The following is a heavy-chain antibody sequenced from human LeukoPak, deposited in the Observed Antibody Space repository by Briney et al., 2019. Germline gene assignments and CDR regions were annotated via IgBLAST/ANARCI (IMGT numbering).Heavy chain of an antibody. V-gene: IGHV4-34*01. Sequence: SETLSLTCAVYGGSFSGYYWSWIRQPPGKGLEWIGEINHSGSTNYNPSLKSRVTISVDTSKNQFSLKLSSVTAADTAVYYCARGPFWGTMFGGFSSRYYYGMAVWGQGTTATASS. CDR1: GGSFSGYY. CDR3: ARGPFWGTMFGGFSSRYYYGMAV. CDR2: INHSGST. D-gene: IGHD3-10*02. J-gene: IGHJ6*02.